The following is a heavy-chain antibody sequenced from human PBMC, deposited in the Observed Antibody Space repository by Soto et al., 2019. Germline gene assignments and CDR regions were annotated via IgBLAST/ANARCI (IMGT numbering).Heavy chain of an antibody. CDR2: VFYSGTT. V-gene: IGHV4-61*01. CDR3: ARAVGGITMVRGAKIYGMDV. D-gene: IGHD3-10*01. CDR1: GGSVSNKTYY. J-gene: IGHJ6*02. Sequence: SETLSLTCSVSGGSVSNKTYYWSWIRQPPGKRLEWIGYVFYSGTTNYNPSLKSRVTISVDLSKNQFSLRLSSVTTADTAVYYCARAVGGITMVRGAKIYGMDVWGQGTTVTVSS.